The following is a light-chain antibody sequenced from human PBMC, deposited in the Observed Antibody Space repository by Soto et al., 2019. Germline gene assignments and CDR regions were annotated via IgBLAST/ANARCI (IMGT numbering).Light chain of an antibody. V-gene: IGLV2-11*01. J-gene: IGLJ1*01. CDR2: NVN. CDR3: CSYAGSSSYV. Sequence: QSALIQPPSVSGSPGQSVTISCTGTSSDVGSYDYVSWYQQHPGTVPKPMIYNVNTQPSGVPDRFSGSKSGNTASMTISGLQAEDEAIYSCCSYAGSSSYVFGTGTKLTVL. CDR1: SSDVGSYDY.